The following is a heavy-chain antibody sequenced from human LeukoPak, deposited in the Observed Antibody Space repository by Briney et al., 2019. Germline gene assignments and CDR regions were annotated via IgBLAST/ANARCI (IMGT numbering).Heavy chain of an antibody. V-gene: IGHV3-33*01. CDR3: ARDGSGWYLDY. Sequence: PGGSLRLSCAASGFTFSSYGMHWVRQAPGKGLEWVAVIWYDGSNKYYADSVKGRFTISRDNSKNTLYLQMNSLRAEDTAVYYCARDGSGWYLDYWGQGTLVTVSS. J-gene: IGHJ4*02. CDR1: GFTFSSYG. D-gene: IGHD6-19*01. CDR2: IWYDGSNK.